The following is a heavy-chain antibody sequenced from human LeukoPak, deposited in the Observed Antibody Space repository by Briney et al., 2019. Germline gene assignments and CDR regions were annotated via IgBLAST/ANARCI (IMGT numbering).Heavy chain of an antibody. CDR2: ISSNGGST. CDR3: ARAPRTWSYSDY. CDR1: GFTFSSYA. J-gene: IGHJ4*02. V-gene: IGHV3-64*01. Sequence: PGGSLRLPCAASGFTFSSYAMHWVRQAPGKGLEYVSAISSNGGSTYYANSVKGRFTISRDNSKNTLYLQMGSLRAEDMAVYYCARAPRTWSYSDYWGQGTLVTVSS. D-gene: IGHD2-21*01.